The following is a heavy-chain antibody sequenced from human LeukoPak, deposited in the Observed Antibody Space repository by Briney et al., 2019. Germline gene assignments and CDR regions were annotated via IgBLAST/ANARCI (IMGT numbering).Heavy chain of an antibody. CDR2: INPNSGVT. CDR1: GYTFTGYY. CDR3: ARDFGRAYGDKFDY. D-gene: IGHD4-17*01. V-gene: IGHV1-2*02. J-gene: IGHJ4*02. Sequence: ASVKVSCKASGYTFTGYYTHWVRQAPGQGLEWMGWINPNSGVTDYAQKFQGRVTMTRDTSISTAYMEVSSLRSDDTAVYYCARDFGRAYGDKFDYWGQGTLVTVSS.